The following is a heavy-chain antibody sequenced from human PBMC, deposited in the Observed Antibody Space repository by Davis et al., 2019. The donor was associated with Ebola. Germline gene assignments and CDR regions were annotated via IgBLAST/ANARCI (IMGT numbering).Heavy chain of an antibody. V-gene: IGHV3-73*01. D-gene: IGHD6-19*01. CDR1: GFTFSGSA. CDR2: IRSKANSYAT. Sequence: GESLKISCAASGFTFSGSAMHWVRQASGKGLEWVGRIRSKANSYATAYAASVKGRFTISRDDSKNTAYLQMNSPKTEDTAVYYCTRGIAVAGEFDYWGQGTLVTVSS. J-gene: IGHJ4*02. CDR3: TRGIAVAGEFDY.